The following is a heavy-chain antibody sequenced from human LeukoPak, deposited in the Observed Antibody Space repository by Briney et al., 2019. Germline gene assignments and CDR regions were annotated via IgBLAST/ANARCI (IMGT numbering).Heavy chain of an antibody. CDR3: ARTLLGDGAFDI. Sequence: SQTLSLTCTVAGGSITSGGYYWSWIRHHPGRGLEWIAFIYYSGSTYYNPTLKTRVTISVATSTNQFSLKLSSVTAADTAVYYCARTLLGDGAFDIWGQGTMVTVS. CDR2: IYYSGST. J-gene: IGHJ3*02. CDR1: GGSITSGGYY. D-gene: IGHD2/OR15-2a*01. V-gene: IGHV4-31*03.